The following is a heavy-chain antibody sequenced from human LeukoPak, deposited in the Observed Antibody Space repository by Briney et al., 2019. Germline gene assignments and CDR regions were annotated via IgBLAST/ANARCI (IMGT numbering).Heavy chain of an antibody. CDR1: GYTFTSYG. CDR3: ARDFCSSTSCYTFSWFDP. D-gene: IGHD2-2*02. J-gene: IGHJ5*02. CDR2: ISAYNGNT. Sequence: ASVKVSCKASGYTFTSYGISWVRQAPGQGLEWMGWISAYNGNTNYAQKLQGRVTITTDTSTSTAYMELRSLRSDDTAVYYCARDFCSSTSCYTFSWFDPWGQGTLVTVSS. V-gene: IGHV1-18*01.